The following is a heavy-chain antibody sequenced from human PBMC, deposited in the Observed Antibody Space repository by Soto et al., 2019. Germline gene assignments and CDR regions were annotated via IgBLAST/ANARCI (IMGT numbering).Heavy chain of an antibody. CDR3: ARDRDWAFEY. Sequence: GGSLRLSCAASGFTFSNAWMNWGRQAPGRGLEWVSYIFVSSSPIYYADSVKGRFTVSRDNAQNSVFLLMNSLRAEDTAVYYCARDRDWAFEYWGGGTLVTVSS. CDR2: IFVSSSPI. D-gene: IGHD3-9*01. J-gene: IGHJ4*02. V-gene: IGHV3-48*04. CDR1: GFTFSNAW.